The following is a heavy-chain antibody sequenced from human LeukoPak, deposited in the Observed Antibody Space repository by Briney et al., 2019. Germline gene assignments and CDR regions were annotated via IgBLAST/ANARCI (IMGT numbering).Heavy chain of an antibody. Sequence: ASVKVSCKASGYTFTGYYMHWVRQAPGQGLEWMGWINPNSGGTNYAQRFQGRVTMTRDTSISTAYMELSRLRSDDTAVYYCARDQYSSSWTFDYWGQGTLVTVSS. D-gene: IGHD6-13*01. CDR3: ARDQYSSSWTFDY. J-gene: IGHJ4*02. CDR1: GYTFTGYY. V-gene: IGHV1-2*02. CDR2: INPNSGGT.